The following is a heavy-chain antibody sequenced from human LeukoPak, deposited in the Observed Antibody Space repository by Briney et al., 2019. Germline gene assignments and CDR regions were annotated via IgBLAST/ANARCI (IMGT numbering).Heavy chain of an antibody. J-gene: IGHJ6*02. D-gene: IGHD5-18*01. V-gene: IGHV4-59*01. CDR1: GGSISGYY. CDR2: IYYSGTV. Sequence: SGTLSLTCTVSGGSISGYYWSWIRQPPGKGLEWIGNIYYSGTVNYSPSLKSRVTISVATSNNQFSLNLLFVTAADSAVYYCARGWDTGYGYYGMDVWGQGTTVTVSS. CDR3: ARGWDTGYGYYGMDV.